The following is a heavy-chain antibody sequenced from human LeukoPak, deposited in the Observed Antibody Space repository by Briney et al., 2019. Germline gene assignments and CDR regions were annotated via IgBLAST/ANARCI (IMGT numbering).Heavy chain of an antibody. V-gene: IGHV3-15*01. CDR1: GFTFSSYW. J-gene: IGHJ4*02. CDR3: TTESAGISK. Sequence: GGSLRLSCAASGFTFSSYWMSWVRQAPGKGLEWVGRIKSKTDGETTDYAALVKGRFTISRDDSKNTLYVQMNSLKTEDTAVYYCTTESAGISKWGQGTLVTVSS. CDR2: IKSKTDGETT. D-gene: IGHD6-13*01.